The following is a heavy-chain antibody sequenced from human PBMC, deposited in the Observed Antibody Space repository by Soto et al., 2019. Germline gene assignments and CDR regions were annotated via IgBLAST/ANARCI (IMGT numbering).Heavy chain of an antibody. Sequence: ASVKVSCKASGHTFTGNYMHWVRQAPGQGLEWMGIINPDGDVTTYAHKFRGRVTLTREMSTSTSYMELRSLTSEDTAVYYCARDFDYPPAASRSAGSPYGMDGWGQGTTVTVSS. V-gene: IGHV1-46*01. CDR3: ARDFDYPPAASRSAGSPYGMDG. CDR2: INPDGDVT. D-gene: IGHD2-15*01. J-gene: IGHJ6*02. CDR1: GHTFTGNY.